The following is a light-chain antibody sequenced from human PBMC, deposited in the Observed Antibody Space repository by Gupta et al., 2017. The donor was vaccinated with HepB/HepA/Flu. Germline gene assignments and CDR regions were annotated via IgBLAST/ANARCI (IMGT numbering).Light chain of an antibody. V-gene: IGLV2-14*03. CDR1: SSDVGGYKY. CDR3: SSYTSSSTQV. Sequence: QSALTQPASVSGSPGQSITISCTGTSSDVGGYKYVSWYQQHPGKAPKLMIYDVSSRPSGVSNRFSGSKSGNTASLTISGLQAEDESDYYCSSYTSSSTQVFGTGTKVTVL. CDR2: DVS. J-gene: IGLJ1*01.